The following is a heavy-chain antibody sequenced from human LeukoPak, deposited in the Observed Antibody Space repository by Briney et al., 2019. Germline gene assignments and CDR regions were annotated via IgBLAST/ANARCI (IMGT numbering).Heavy chain of an antibody. D-gene: IGHD3-3*01. J-gene: IGHJ4*02. CDR3: ARGGTIFGVAQPLKFDY. Sequence: ASVKVSCKASGYTFTSYDINWVRQATGQGLEWMGWMNPNSGNTGYARKFQGRVTITRNTSISTAYMELSSLRSEDTAVYYCARGGTIFGVAQPLKFDYWGQGTLVTVSS. CDR1: GYTFTSYD. V-gene: IGHV1-8*03. CDR2: MNPNSGNT.